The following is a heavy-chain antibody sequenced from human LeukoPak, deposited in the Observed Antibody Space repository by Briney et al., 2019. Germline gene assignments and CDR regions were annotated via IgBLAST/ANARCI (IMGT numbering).Heavy chain of an antibody. CDR3: AKGVWATILTNDAFDI. CDR1: GFTFSSYA. D-gene: IGHD3-9*01. J-gene: IGHJ3*02. V-gene: IGHV3-23*01. Sequence: GGCLRLSCAASGFTFSSYAMSWVRRAPGKGLEWVSAISGSGGSTYYADSVRGRFTISRDNSKNTLYLQMNSLRAEDTAVYYCAKGVWATILTNDAFDIWGQGTMVTVSS. CDR2: ISGSGGST.